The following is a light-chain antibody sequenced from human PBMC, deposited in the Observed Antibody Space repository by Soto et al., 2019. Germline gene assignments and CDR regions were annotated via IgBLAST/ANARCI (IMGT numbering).Light chain of an antibody. V-gene: IGKV2-28*01. CDR3: MQALQTPRT. CDR1: QSLLHSNGYNY. J-gene: IGKJ1*01. CDR2: LGS. Sequence: DIVMTQSPLSLPVTPGEPASISCRSSQSLLHSNGYNYLDWYLQKPGQSPQLLIYLGSNRASGVPDRFSGCGSGTYFTLKISRVEAEDVGVYYCMQALQTPRTFGQGTKVEIK.